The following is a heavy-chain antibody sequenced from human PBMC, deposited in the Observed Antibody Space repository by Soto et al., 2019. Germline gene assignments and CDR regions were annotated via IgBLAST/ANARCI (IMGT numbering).Heavy chain of an antibody. CDR1: GGTFSSYA. Sequence: ASVKVSCKASGGTFSSYAISWVRQAPGQGLEWMGGIIPIFGTANYAQKFQGRVTITADESTSTAYMELSSLRSEDTAVYYCARHSGITGTGDYYYYGMDVWGQGTTVTVSS. J-gene: IGHJ6*02. CDR2: IIPIFGTA. D-gene: IGHD1-7*01. V-gene: IGHV1-69*13. CDR3: ARHSGITGTGDYYYYGMDV.